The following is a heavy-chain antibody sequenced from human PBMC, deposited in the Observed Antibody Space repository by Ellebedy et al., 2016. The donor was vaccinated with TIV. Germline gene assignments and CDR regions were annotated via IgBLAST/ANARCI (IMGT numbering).Heavy chain of an antibody. CDR2: IWYDGSNK. V-gene: IGHV3-33*06. CDR3: AKEAITMVRGVIKGPDYYYYYGMDV. Sequence: GESLKISCAASGFTFDDYAMHWVRQAPGKGLEWVAVIWYDGSNKYYADSVKGRFTISRDNSKNTLYLQMNSLRAEDTAVYYCAKEAITMVRGVIKGPDYYYYYGMDVWGQGTTVTVSS. D-gene: IGHD3-10*01. CDR1: GFTFDDYA. J-gene: IGHJ6*02.